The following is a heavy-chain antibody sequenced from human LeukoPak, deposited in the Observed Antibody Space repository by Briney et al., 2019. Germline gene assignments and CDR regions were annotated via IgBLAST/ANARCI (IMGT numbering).Heavy chain of an antibody. CDR3: ARDGGNSGLYEFDY. D-gene: IGHD4-23*01. J-gene: IGHJ4*02. Sequence: ASVKVSCKASGYTFTIYGISWVRQTPGQGLEWMGWISAYNGNTNYAQKLQGRVTMTTDTSTSTAYMELRSLRSDDTAVYYCARDGGNSGLYEFDYWGQGTLVTVSS. CDR2: ISAYNGNT. CDR1: GYTFTIYG. V-gene: IGHV1-18*01.